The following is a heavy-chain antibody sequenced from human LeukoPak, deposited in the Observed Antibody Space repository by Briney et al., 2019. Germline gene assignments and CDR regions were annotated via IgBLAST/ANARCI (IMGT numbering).Heavy chain of an antibody. CDR1: GYTFTSYG. CDR3: ASGSYYFDH. J-gene: IGHJ4*02. Sequence: ASVKVSCKASGYTFTSYGISWVRQAPGQGLQWMGLISPDNGDTKSAQNLQGRVILTTDTSTSTAYMELRSLRSDDTAVYYCASGSYYFDHLGQGTLVTVSS. D-gene: IGHD3-10*01. CDR2: ISPDNGDT. V-gene: IGHV1-18*01.